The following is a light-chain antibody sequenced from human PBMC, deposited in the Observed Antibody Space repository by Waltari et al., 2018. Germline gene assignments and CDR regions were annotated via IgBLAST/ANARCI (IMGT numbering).Light chain of an antibody. Sequence: QSVLTQPPSASGTPGQRVTISCSGSSSNIGSNYVYWYQQLPGTAPKLLIYRYNQRPSGVPDRFSGSKSGTSASLAISGLRSEDEADYDCAAWDDSLSGRVFGGGTRLTV. CDR2: RYN. CDR3: AAWDDSLSGRV. V-gene: IGLV1-47*01. CDR1: SSNIGSNY. J-gene: IGLJ2*01.